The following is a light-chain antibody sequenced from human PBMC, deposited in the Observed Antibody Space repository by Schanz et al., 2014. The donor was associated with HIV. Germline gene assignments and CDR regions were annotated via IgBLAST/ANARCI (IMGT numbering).Light chain of an antibody. CDR2: VGTGGIVG. CDR1: NGYSNYR. CDR3: AADHGSGSDFVVV. Sequence: QAVVTQPPFASASLGASVTLTCTLSNGYSNYRVDWYQQRPGKGPRFVMRVGTGGIVGSKGDGIPDRFSVLGSGLSRYLTIKNIQEEDESDYHCAADHGSGSDFVVVFGGGTKLTVL. V-gene: IGLV9-49*01. J-gene: IGLJ2*01.